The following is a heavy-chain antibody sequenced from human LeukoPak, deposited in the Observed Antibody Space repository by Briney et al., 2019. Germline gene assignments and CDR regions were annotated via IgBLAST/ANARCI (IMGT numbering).Heavy chain of an antibody. CDR2: ISAYNGNT. CDR1: GYTFTSYG. J-gene: IGHJ5*02. CDR3: ARDGYIPGWFDP. D-gene: IGHD6-13*01. V-gene: IGHV1-18*01. Sequence: ASVKVSCKASGYTFTSYGISWVRQAPGQGREWMGWISAYNGNTNYAQKLQGRVTMTTDTSTSTAHMELRSLRSDDTAVYYCARDGYIPGWFDPWGQGTLVTVSS.